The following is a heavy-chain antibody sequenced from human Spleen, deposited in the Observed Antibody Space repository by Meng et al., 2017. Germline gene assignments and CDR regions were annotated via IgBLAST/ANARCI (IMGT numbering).Heavy chain of an antibody. CDR3: VRDEDISAAGYLFGDY. CDR2: INPYSDDT. D-gene: IGHD6-13*01. J-gene: IGHJ4*02. V-gene: IGHV1-2*06. Sequence: VQVGAEVKKPCASIKGSCKPSGYTFNAYYIHWVRQAPGQGLEWMGRINPYSDDTHYAQNFHDRVTMTSDTSISTAYMELSRLRSDDTAVYYCVRDEDISAAGYLFGDYWGQGTLVTVSS. CDR1: GYTFNAYY.